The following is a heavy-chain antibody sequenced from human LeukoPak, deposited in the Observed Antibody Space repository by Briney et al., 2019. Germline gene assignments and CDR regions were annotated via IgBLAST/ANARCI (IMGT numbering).Heavy chain of an antibody. CDR1: GGSISSYY. CDR2: IYTSGST. CDR3: ARGYCSSTSCGQRRRNVDTAPGYYYMDV. D-gene: IGHD2-2*01. V-gene: IGHV4-4*07. Sequence: SETLSLTCTVSGGSISSYYWSWIRQPAGKGLEWIGRIYTSGSTNYNPSLKSRVTMSVDTSKNQFSLKLSSVTAADTAVYYCARGYCSSTSCGQRRRNVDTAPGYYYMDVWGKGTTVTVSS. J-gene: IGHJ6*03.